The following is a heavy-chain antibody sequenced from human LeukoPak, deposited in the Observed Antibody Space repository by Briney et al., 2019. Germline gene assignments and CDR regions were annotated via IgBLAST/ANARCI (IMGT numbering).Heavy chain of an antibody. V-gene: IGHV3-7*01. CDR3: ASYGSGSYYIPLYYYYYGMDV. D-gene: IGHD3-10*01. CDR1: GFTFSSYW. J-gene: IGHJ6*02. Sequence: GSLRLSCAASGFTFSSYWMSWVRQAPGKGLEWVANIKQDGSEKYYVDSVKGRFTISRDNAKNSLYLQMNSLRAEDTAVYYCASYGSGSYYIPLYYYYYGMDVWGQGTTVTVSS. CDR2: IKQDGSEK.